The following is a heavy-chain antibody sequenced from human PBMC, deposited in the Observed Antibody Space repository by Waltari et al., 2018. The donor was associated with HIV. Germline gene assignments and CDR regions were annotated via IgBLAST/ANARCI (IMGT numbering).Heavy chain of an antibody. D-gene: IGHD6-19*01. CDR3: ARDGSGWYGSFDY. V-gene: IGHV3-33*01. J-gene: IGHJ4*02. CDR1: KLRFSGYG. Sequence: QVQLVESGGGVVQPGMSLRLSCAGAKLRFSGYGMHWVRQAPGKGLEWVAVIWFDGSYKYYADSVKGRFTISRDNSKNTVYLQMNSLRTEDTAVYFCARDGSGWYGSFDYWGQGTPVTVSS. CDR2: IWFDGSYK.